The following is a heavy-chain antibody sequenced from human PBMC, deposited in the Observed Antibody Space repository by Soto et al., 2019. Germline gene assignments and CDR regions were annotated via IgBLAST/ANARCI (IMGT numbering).Heavy chain of an antibody. J-gene: IGHJ4*02. CDR2: INHSGSA. V-gene: IGHV4-34*01. D-gene: IGHD1-26*01. CDR1: GGSFSGDS. CDR3: ARGLISGSHYSGGWYYFDS. Sequence: SETLSLTWDVSGGSFSGDSWTWIRQTPGKGLQWIGQINHSGSANYNPSLKSRVTISVHTSNSQFSLELSSVTAADTAVYYCARGLISGSHYSGGWYYFDSWGQGTQVT.